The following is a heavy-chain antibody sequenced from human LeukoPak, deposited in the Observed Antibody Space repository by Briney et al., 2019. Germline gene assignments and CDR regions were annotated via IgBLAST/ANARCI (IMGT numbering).Heavy chain of an antibody. Sequence: PGESLRLSCAASGFTFSSYSMNWVRQAPGKGLEWVSYISSSSSTIYYADSVKGRFTISRDNAKNSLYLQMNSLRDEDTAVYYCARDGYSSSWYLSLGFDYWGQGTLVTVSS. CDR1: GFTFSSYS. J-gene: IGHJ4*02. CDR2: ISSSSSTI. V-gene: IGHV3-48*02. D-gene: IGHD6-13*01. CDR3: ARDGYSSSWYLSLGFDY.